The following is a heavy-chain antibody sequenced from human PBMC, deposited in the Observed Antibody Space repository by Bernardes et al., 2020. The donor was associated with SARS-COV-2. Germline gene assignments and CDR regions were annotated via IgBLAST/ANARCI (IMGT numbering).Heavy chain of an antibody. J-gene: IGHJ4*02. V-gene: IGHV3-23*01. D-gene: IGHD3-10*01. CDR1: GFTFPNYV. CDR3: AKGRERYYASGSLDY. CDR2: ISGSGDIT. Sequence: GGSLRLSCSASGFTFPNYVMRWVRQAPVKGLEWVSGISGSGDITDYADSVKGRFTISRDNSKNTLYLQMNSLRAEDTAVYYCAKGRERYYASGSLDYWGRGTLVTVS.